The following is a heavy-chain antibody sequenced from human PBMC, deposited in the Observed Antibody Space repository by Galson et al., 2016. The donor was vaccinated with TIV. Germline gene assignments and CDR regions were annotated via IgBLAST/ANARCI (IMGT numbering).Heavy chain of an antibody. J-gene: IGHJ3*01. Sequence: SLRLSCAASGFTFDEYALHWVRQLPGKGLEWVAGISRNGGKIGYADSVKGRFIISRDNAKNSVYLQMNSLRTGDTDLDYCVKTNIYLDTVVADGAFDVWGQGTKVTVAS. CDR1: GFTFDEYA. CDR3: VKTNIYLDTVVADGAFDV. CDR2: ISRNGGKI. D-gene: IGHD3/OR15-3a*01. V-gene: IGHV3-9*01.